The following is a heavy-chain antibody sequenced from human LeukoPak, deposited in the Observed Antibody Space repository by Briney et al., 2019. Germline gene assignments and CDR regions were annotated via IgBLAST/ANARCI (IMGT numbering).Heavy chain of an antibody. CDR3: AASPQYGSGTSQFDY. CDR2: IVVGSGNT. J-gene: IGHJ4*02. CDR1: GFTFTSSA. D-gene: IGHD3-10*01. V-gene: IGHV1-58*01. Sequence: SVNVFCKASGFTFTSSAVQWVRQARGQRLEWIGWIVVGSGNTNYAQKFQERVTITRDMSTSTAYMELNSLRSEDTAVYYCAASPQYGSGTSQFDYWGQGTLVTVSS.